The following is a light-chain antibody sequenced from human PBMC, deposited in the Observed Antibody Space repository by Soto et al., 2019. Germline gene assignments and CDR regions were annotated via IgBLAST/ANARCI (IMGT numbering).Light chain of an antibody. CDR2: SNN. CDR1: SSNIGSNT. J-gene: IGLJ1*01. V-gene: IGLV1-44*01. Sequence: QSVLTQPPSVSGTRGQRVTISCSGSSSNIGSNTVNWYQQLPGTAPKLLIYSNNQRPSGVPDRFSGSKSGTSASLAISGLQSEDEADYYCAAWDDSLNGYVFGTGTKLTVL. CDR3: AAWDDSLNGYV.